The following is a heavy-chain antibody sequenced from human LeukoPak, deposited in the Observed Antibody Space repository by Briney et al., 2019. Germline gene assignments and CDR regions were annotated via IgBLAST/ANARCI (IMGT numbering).Heavy chain of an antibody. CDR2: VNGDGRTT. V-gene: IGHV3-74*01. CDR1: GLTFSDFW. CDR3: ATGHSYGYDY. Sequence: PGGSLRLSCAASGLTFSDFWMHWVRQPPGKGLVWVALVNGDGRTTIYADSVKGRFTISRDNAKNTLYLQMNSLRADDSGVYYCATGHSYGYDYWGQGVLVTVSS. J-gene: IGHJ4*02. D-gene: IGHD5-18*01.